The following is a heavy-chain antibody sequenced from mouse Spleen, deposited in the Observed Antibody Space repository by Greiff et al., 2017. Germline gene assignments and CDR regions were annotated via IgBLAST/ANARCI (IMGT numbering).Heavy chain of an antibody. CDR1: GFTFSSYT. V-gene: IGHV5-9*03. CDR2: ISSGGGNT. Sequence: EVQLVESGGGLVKPGGSLKLSCAASGFTFSSYTMSWVRQTPEKRLEWVATISSGGGNTYYPDSVKGRFTISRDNAKNTLYLQMSSLRSEDTALYYCARSSRYAMDYWGQGTSVTVSS. CDR3: ARSSRYAMDY. J-gene: IGHJ4*01.